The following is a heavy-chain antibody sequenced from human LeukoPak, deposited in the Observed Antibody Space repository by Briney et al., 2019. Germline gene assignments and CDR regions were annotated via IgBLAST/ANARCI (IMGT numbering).Heavy chain of an antibody. CDR1: GGSFSGYY. Sequence: SETLSLTCAVYGGSFSGYYWSWIRQPPGMGLEWIGEINHSGSTNYNPSLKSRVTISVDTSKNQFSLKLSSVTAADTAVYYCARGDGDYSAFDYWGQGTLVTVSS. V-gene: IGHV4-34*01. CDR2: INHSGST. D-gene: IGHD4-17*01. J-gene: IGHJ4*02. CDR3: ARGDGDYSAFDY.